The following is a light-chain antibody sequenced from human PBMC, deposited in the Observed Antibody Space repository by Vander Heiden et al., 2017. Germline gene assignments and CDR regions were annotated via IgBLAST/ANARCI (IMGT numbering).Light chain of an antibody. CDR1: QSISSY. CDR3: QQSDSTPFT. CDR2: AAS. J-gene: IGKJ3*01. Sequence: DIQMTQSPSSLSASVGDRVTITCRASQSISSYLNWYQQKPGKAPKLLIYAASSLQSGVPSRFSGSGSGTDFTLTISMLQPEDFATYYCQQSDSTPFTFGHGTKVXIK. V-gene: IGKV1-39*01.